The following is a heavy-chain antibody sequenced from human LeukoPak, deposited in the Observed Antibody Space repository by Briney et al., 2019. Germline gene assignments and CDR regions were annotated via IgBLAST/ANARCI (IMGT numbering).Heavy chain of an antibody. D-gene: IGHD2-2*02. CDR2: ISSSSSTI. CDR3: ARYCISTSCYSDIGY. V-gene: IGHV3-48*01. CDR1: GFTFSSYS. J-gene: IGHJ4*02. Sequence: GGSLRLSCAATGFTFSSYSMNWVRQAPGKELEWVSYISSSSSTIYYADSVKGRFTISRDNAENSLYLQMNSLRAEDTAVYYCARYCISTSCYSDIGYWGQGTLVTVSS.